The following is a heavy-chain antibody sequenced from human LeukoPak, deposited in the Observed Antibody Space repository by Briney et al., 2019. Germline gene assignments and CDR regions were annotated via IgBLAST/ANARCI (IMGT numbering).Heavy chain of an antibody. J-gene: IGHJ4*02. V-gene: IGHV3-23*01. CDR1: GFTFSSYG. D-gene: IGHD3-9*01. Sequence: GGTLRLSCAASGFTFSSYGMSWVRQAPGKGLEWVSAISGSGGSTYYADSVEGRFTISRDNSKNTLYLQMNSLRAEDTAVYYCAKDYYDILTGTYDYWGQGTLVTVSS. CDR2: ISGSGGST. CDR3: AKDYYDILTGTYDY.